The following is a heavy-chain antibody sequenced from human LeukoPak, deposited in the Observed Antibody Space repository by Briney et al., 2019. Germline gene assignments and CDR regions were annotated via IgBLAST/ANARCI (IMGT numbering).Heavy chain of an antibody. CDR1: GFTFSSYE. D-gene: IGHD2-15*01. CDR3: ARDQGVAATPDDY. Sequence: PGGSLRLSCAASGFTFSSYEMNWVRQAPGKGLEWVSYISSSGSTIYYADSVKGRFTISRDNAKNSLYLQMNSLRAEDTAVYHCARDQGVAATPDDYWGQGTLVTVSS. J-gene: IGHJ4*02. CDR2: ISSSGSTI. V-gene: IGHV3-48*03.